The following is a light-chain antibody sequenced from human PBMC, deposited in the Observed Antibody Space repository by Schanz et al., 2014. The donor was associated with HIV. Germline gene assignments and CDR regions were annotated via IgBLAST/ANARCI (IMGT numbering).Light chain of an antibody. CDR3: GTWDSSLSAVV. CDR2: VTH. J-gene: IGLJ2*01. Sequence: QSVLTQPPSVSAAPGQRVTISCSGSASNIGHNYVSWFQQFPGTAPKLLIYVTHQRPSGIPDRFSGSKSGTSATLGITGLQTGDEADYYCGTWDSSLSAVVFGGGTKLTVL. CDR1: ASNIGHNY. V-gene: IGLV1-51*01.